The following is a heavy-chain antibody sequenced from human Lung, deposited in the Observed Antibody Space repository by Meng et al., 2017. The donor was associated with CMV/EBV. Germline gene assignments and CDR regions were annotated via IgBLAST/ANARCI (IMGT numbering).Heavy chain of an antibody. CDR3: ARESPHWNYPPDYYGMDV. D-gene: IGHD1-7*01. J-gene: IGHJ6*02. CDR2: ISSSSSTI. Sequence: GESXKISCAASGFTFSSYSMNWVRQAPGKGLEWVSYISSSSSTIYYADSVKGRFTISRDNAKNSLYLQMNSLRAEDTAVYYCARESPHWNYPPDYYGMDVWXQGTXVTVSS. CDR1: GFTFSSYS. V-gene: IGHV3-48*04.